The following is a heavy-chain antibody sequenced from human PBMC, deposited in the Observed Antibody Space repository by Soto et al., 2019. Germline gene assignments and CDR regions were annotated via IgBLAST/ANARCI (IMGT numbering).Heavy chain of an antibody. V-gene: IGHV3-21*01. CDR1: GFTFSSYS. D-gene: IGHD5-12*01. Sequence: GGSLRLSCAASGFTFSSYSMNWVRQAPGKGLEWVSSISSSSSYIYYADSVKGRFTISRDNAKNSLYLQMNSLRAEDTAVYYCARVMGIVATIFYYGMDVWGQGTTVTVSS. CDR2: ISSSSSYI. CDR3: ARVMGIVATIFYYGMDV. J-gene: IGHJ6*02.